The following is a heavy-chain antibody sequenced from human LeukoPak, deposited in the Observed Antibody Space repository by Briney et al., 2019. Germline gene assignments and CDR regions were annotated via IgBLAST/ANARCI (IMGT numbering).Heavy chain of an antibody. CDR2: ISGSGGST. D-gene: IGHD3-3*01. CDR3: AKVNTIFGVVPHDAFDI. J-gene: IGHJ3*02. V-gene: IGHV3-23*01. CDR1: GFTFSSYA. Sequence: GGSLRLSCEASGFTFSSYAMSWVRQAPGKGLEWVSAISGSGGSTYYADSVKGRFTISGGNSKNTLYLRMNSLRAEDTAVYYCAKVNTIFGVVPHDAFDIWGQGTMVTVSS.